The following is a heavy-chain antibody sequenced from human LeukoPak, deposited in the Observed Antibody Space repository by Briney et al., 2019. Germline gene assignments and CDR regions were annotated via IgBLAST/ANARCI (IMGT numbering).Heavy chain of an antibody. J-gene: IGHJ4*02. CDR3: ARDSYGDYYFDY. CDR2: IIPIFGTA. V-gene: IGHV1-69*13. CDR1: GGTFSSYA. Sequence: SVKVSCKASGGTFSSYAISWVRQAPGQGLEWMGGIIPIFGTANYAQKFQGRVTITADESTSTAYKELSSLRSEDTAVYYCARDSYGDYYFDYWGQGTLVTVPS. D-gene: IGHD4-17*01.